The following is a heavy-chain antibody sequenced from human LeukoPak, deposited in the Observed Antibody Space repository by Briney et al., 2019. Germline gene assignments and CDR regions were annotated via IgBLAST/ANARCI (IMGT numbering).Heavy chain of an antibody. V-gene: IGHV4-39*07. CDR1: GGSISSSSYY. CDR2: IYYSGSP. Sequence: KPSETLSLTCTVSGGSISSSSYYWGWIRQPPGKGREWIGSIYYSGSPYYNPSLKSRVTMSVDTSKNQFSLKLSSVTAADTAVYYCARVYYYDSSGYYYFDYWGQGTLVTVSS. J-gene: IGHJ4*02. CDR3: ARVYYYDSSGYYYFDY. D-gene: IGHD3-22*01.